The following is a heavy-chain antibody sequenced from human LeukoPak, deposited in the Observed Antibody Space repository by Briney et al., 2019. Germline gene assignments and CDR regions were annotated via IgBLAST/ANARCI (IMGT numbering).Heavy chain of an antibody. J-gene: IGHJ4*02. CDR1: GYTFSDYY. CDR2: INPKNSGT. CDR3: ARVTVTTLFDH. V-gene: IGHV1-2*04. Sequence: ASVKVSCKTSGYTFSDYYIHWVRQAPGQGLEWMGWINPKNSGTKYAQKFQDWITMTTDTSTSTAYMELTSLRSNDTAVYYCARVTVTTLFDHWGPGTLVTVSS. D-gene: IGHD4-17*01.